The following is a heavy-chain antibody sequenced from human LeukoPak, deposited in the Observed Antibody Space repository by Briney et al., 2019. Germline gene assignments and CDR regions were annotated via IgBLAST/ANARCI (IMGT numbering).Heavy chain of an antibody. Sequence: GESLNISCKGYRYSFTSYWIIWVRQMPGKGLEWMGRIDPSDSYTNYSPSLQGHVTISADKSISAAYRQWSNLKASDTAMYYCARARGDHYSFDYWGQGTLVTVSS. CDR3: ARARGDHYSFDY. CDR2: IDPSDSYT. V-gene: IGHV5-10-1*01. J-gene: IGHJ4*02. D-gene: IGHD3-10*01. CDR1: RYSFTSYW.